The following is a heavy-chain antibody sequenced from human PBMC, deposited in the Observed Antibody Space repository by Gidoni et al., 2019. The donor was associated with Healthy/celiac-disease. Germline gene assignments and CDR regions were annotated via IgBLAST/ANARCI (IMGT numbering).Heavy chain of an antibody. D-gene: IGHD3-22*01. J-gene: IGHJ4*02. V-gene: IGHV3-49*05. CDR3: TREGYYYDSSGYYLRDY. CDR2: IRSKAYGGTT. CDR1: GFTFGDYA. Sequence: EVQLVESGGGLVKPGRSLRLSCTASGFTFGDYAMSWFRQAPGKGLEWLGFIRSKAYGGTTEYAASVKGRFTISRDDSKSIAYLQMNSLKTEDTAVYYCTREGYYYDSSGYYLRDYWGQGTLVTVSS.